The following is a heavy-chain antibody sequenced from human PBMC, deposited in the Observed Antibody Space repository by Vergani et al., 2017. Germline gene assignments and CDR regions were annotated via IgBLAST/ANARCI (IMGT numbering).Heavy chain of an antibody. Sequence: QLVESGGGWVQPGGSLRLSCAASGFTFSSYSMNWVRQAPGKGREWVSSISSSCSYIHYSDSLKGRFTISKDISKNTLYLQMNSLRGDDTAVYYCARETRDTPSSLDYWGQGTLVTVSS. CDR2: ISSSCSYI. J-gene: IGHJ4*02. D-gene: IGHD5-24*01. CDR1: GFTFSSYS. V-gene: IGHV3-21*02. CDR3: ARETRDTPSSLDY.